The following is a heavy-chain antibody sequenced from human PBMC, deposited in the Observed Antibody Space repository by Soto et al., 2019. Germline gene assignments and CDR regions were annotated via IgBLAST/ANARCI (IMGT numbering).Heavy chain of an antibody. CDR3: ARTVLGPDLLADSFVDYYYYMDV. CDR2: AYYRGGT. J-gene: IGHJ6*03. Sequence: PSETLSLTCTVSGLSVTSDSYWSWIRQAPEKGLEWIGYAYYRGGTRYNPSLKSRLTISVDTSKNQFSLSLSSVTPTDTAVYYCARTVLGPDLLADSFVDYYYYMDVWGQGTTVTVSS. D-gene: IGHD3-9*01. V-gene: IGHV4-61*01. CDR1: GLSVTSDSY.